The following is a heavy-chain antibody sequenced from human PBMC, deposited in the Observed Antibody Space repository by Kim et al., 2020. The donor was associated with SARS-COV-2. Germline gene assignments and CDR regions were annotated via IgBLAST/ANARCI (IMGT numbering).Heavy chain of an antibody. CDR2: IYPGDSDT. J-gene: IGHJ6*02. CDR3: ARSMVRGVIMDYYYYGMDV. Sequence: GESLKISCKGSGYSFTSYWIGWVRQMPGKGLEWMGIIYPGDSDTRYSPSFQGQVTISADKSISTAYLQWSSLKASDTAMYYCARSMVRGVIMDYYYYGMDVWGQGTTVTVSS. CDR1: GYSFTSYW. D-gene: IGHD3-10*01. V-gene: IGHV5-51*01.